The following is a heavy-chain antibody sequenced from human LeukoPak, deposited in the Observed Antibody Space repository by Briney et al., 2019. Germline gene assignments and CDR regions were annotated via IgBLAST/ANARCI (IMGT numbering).Heavy chain of an antibody. CDR1: GYTFTSYY. CDR2: INPSGGST. V-gene: IGHV1-46*01. D-gene: IGHD3-22*01. Sequence: ASVKVSCKASGYTFTSYYMHWVRQAPGQGLEWMGIINPSGGSTSYAQKFQGRVTMTRDTSTSTVCMELSSLRSEDTAVYYCARGLYYYDSSVGAFDIWGQGTMVTVSS. CDR3: ARGLYYYDSSVGAFDI. J-gene: IGHJ3*02.